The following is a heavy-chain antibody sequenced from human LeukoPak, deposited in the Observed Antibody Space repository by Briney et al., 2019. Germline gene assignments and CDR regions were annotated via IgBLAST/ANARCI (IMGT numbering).Heavy chain of an antibody. CDR2: ITGSGDMT. CDR1: GFTFCNDG. CDR3: AMENVVGTGGFDY. D-gene: IGHD2-21*01. Sequence: GGSLRLSCAASGFTFCNDGINWVRQAPGKGLEWLSHITGSGDMTHYANSVKGRFTISRDNAKSSLFLQMNSLRAEDTAVYYCAMENVVGTGGFDYWGQGTLVTVSS. J-gene: IGHJ4*02. V-gene: IGHV3-48*01.